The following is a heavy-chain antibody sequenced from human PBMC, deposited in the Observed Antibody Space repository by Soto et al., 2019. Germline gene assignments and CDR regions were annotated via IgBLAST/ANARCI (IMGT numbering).Heavy chain of an antibody. Sequence: VSVKVYCKAAGYTFTSYGISWVRQAPGQGLEWMGWISAYNGNTNYAQKLQGRVTMTTDTSTSTAYMELRSLRSDDTAVYYCARENYYGSGSYYNEEYFQHWGQGTLVTVSS. D-gene: IGHD3-10*01. CDR3: ARENYYGSGSYYNEEYFQH. V-gene: IGHV1-18*01. J-gene: IGHJ1*01. CDR1: GYTFTSYG. CDR2: ISAYNGNT.